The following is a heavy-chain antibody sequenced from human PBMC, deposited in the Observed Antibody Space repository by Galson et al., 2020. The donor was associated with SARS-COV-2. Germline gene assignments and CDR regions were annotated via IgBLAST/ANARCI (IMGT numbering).Heavy chain of an antibody. V-gene: IGHV1-46*01. J-gene: IGHJ6*03. D-gene: IGHD3-10*01. CDR3: ARDYGSGSYYNRPYYYYMDV. Sequence: ASVKVSCKASGYTFTSYYMHWVRQAPGQGLEWMGIINPSGGSTSYAQKFQGRVTMTRDTSTSTVYMELSSLRSEDTAVYYCARDYGSGSYYNRPYYYYMDVWGKGTTVTVS. CDR2: INPSGGST. CDR1: GYTFTSYY.